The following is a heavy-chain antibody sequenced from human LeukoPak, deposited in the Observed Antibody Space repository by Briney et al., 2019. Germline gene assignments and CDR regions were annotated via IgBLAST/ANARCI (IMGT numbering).Heavy chain of an antibody. CDR3: AKVLSNSGSYSPDY. V-gene: IGHV3-30*04. J-gene: IGHJ4*02. CDR1: GFTFSSYA. CDR2: ISYDGSNK. D-gene: IGHD1-26*01. Sequence: GGSLRLSCAASGFTFSSYAMHWVRQAPGKGLEWVAVISYDGSNKYYADSVKGRFTISRDNSKNTLYLQMNSLRAEDTAVYYCAKVLSNSGSYSPDYWGQGTLVTVSS.